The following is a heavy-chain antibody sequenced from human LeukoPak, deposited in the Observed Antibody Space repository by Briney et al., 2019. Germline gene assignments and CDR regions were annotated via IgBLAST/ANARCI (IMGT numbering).Heavy chain of an antibody. CDR3: AGGYCSSTSCYTPSDP. CDR1: GGTFSSYA. D-gene: IGHD2-2*02. Sequence: ASVKVSCKASGGTFSSYAISWVRQAPGQGLEWMGGIIPIFGTANYAQKFQGRVTITADESTSTAYMELSSLRSEDTAVYYCAGGYCSSTSCYTPSDPWGQGTLVTVSS. CDR2: IIPIFGTA. J-gene: IGHJ5*02. V-gene: IGHV1-69*13.